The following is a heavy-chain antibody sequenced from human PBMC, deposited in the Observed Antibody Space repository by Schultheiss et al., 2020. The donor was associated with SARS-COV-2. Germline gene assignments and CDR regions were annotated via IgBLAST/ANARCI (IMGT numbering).Heavy chain of an antibody. CDR1: GGSISSGDYY. D-gene: IGHD3-22*01. J-gene: IGHJ6*02. V-gene: IGHV4-30-4*02. Sequence: SETLSLTCTVSGGSISSGDYYWSWIRQPPGKGLEWIGYIYYSGSTYYNPSLKSRVTISVDTSKNQFSLKLTSVTAADTAVYYCARWEGGSSEIIWGQGTTVTVSS. CDR3: ARWEGGSSEII. CDR2: IYYSGST.